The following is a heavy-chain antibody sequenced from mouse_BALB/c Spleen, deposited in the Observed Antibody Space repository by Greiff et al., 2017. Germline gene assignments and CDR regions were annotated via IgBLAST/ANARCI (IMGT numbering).Heavy chain of an antibody. D-gene: IGHD3-1*01. Sequence: EVKLVESGPGLVKPSQSLSLTCTVTGYSITSDYAWNWIRQFPGNKLEWMGYISYSGSTSYNPSLKSRISITRDTSKNQFFLQLNSVTTEDTATYYCARGRAARATSFAYWGQGTLVTVSA. J-gene: IGHJ3*01. CDR2: ISYSGST. CDR3: ARGRAARATSFAY. CDR1: GYSITSDYA. V-gene: IGHV3-2*02.